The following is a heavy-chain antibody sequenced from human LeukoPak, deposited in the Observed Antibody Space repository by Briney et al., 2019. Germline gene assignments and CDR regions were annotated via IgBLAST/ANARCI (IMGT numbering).Heavy chain of an antibody. V-gene: IGHV4-34*01. D-gene: IGHD3-22*01. Sequence: SETLSLTCAVYGGSFSGYYWSWLREPPGKGLEWIGEINHSGSTNYNPSLKSRVTISVDTSKNQFSLKLSSVTAADTAVYYCARGGTYSSGWYNWFDPWGQGTLVTVSS. CDR3: ARGGTYSSGWYNWFDP. CDR2: INHSGST. CDR1: GGSFSGYY. J-gene: IGHJ5*02.